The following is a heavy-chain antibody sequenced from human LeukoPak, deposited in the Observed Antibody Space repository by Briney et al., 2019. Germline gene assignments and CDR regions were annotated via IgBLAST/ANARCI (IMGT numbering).Heavy chain of an antibody. V-gene: IGHV4-59*01. J-gene: IGHJ4*02. CDR3: ARAGSWKLNFDY. CDR1: GGSISSYY. Sequence: SETLSLTCTVSGGSISSYYWSWIRQPPGKGLEWIGYIYYSGDTNYNPSLKTRVTISVDTSKNQFSLKLSSVTAADTAVYYCARAGSWKLNFDYWGQGTLVTVSS. CDR2: IYYSGDT. D-gene: IGHD6-13*01.